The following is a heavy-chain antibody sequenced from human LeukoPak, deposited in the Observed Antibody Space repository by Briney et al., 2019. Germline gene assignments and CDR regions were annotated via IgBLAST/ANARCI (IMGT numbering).Heavy chain of an antibody. J-gene: IGHJ4*02. Sequence: GRSLRLSCSASGFTFSSYAMHWVRQAPGKGLEWVAVISYDGSNKYYADSVKGRFTISRDNSKNTLYLQMNSLRAEDTAVYYCARDDGYGDYIGSYFDYWGQGTLVTVSS. CDR1: GFTFSSYA. CDR3: ARDDGYGDYIGSYFDY. V-gene: IGHV3-30*04. D-gene: IGHD4-17*01. CDR2: ISYDGSNK.